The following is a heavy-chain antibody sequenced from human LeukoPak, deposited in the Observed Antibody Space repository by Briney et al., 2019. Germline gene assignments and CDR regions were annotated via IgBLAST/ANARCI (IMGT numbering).Heavy chain of an antibody. CDR1: GFTFSSYW. Sequence: GGSLRLSCAASGFTFSSYWMHWVRQAPGKGLVWVSRINRDGSTTKYADSVKGRFTISRDNAKNTLYLQMNSLRAEDTAVYYCAREGFVGATDYWGQGTRVTVSS. J-gene: IGHJ4*02. CDR3: AREGFVGATDY. V-gene: IGHV3-74*01. D-gene: IGHD1-26*01. CDR2: INRDGSTT.